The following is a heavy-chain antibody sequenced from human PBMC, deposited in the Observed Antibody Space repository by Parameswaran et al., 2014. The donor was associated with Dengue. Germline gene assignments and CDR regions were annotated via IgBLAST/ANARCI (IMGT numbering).Heavy chain of an antibody. Sequence: WIRQPPGKGLEWIGSVYYSGITYYNPSLKSRVTISVDTSKNQFSLRLSSVTAADTAVYYCARQYTNQFDYWGQGTLVTVSS. V-gene: IGHV4-39*01. D-gene: IGHD2-8*01. CDR2: VYYSGIT. CDR3: ARQYTNQFDY. J-gene: IGHJ4*02.